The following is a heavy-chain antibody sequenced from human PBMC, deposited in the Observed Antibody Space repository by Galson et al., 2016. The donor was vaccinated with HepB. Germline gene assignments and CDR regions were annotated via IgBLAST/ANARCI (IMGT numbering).Heavy chain of an antibody. CDR3: AQEDNWNYGGSIFDI. CDR2: VYWDDNK. J-gene: IGHJ3*02. V-gene: IGHV2-5*02. CDR1: GFPLNTGGVG. Sequence: PALVKPTQTLTLTCSFSGFPLNTGGVGVAWIRQPPGKALEWVGVVYWDDNKRYSPSLKSRLTITKDTSKNEVVLIMTNMDPVDTATYYCAQEDNWNYGGSIFDIWGHGIMVTVSS. D-gene: IGHD1-7*01.